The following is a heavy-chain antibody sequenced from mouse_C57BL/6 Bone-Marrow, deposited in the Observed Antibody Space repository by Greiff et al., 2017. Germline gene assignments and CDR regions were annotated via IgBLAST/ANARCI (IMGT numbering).Heavy chain of an antibody. V-gene: IGHV1-54*01. D-gene: IGHD3-3*01. CDR2: INPGSGGT. CDR1: GYAFTNYL. Sequence: VKLQESGAELVRPGTSVKVSCKASGYAFTNYLIEWVKQRPGQGLEWIGVINPGSGGTNYNEKFKGKATLTADKSSSTAYMELRSLTSEDSAVYFCARRAIYFDYWGQGTTLTVSS. CDR3: ARRAIYFDY. J-gene: IGHJ2*01.